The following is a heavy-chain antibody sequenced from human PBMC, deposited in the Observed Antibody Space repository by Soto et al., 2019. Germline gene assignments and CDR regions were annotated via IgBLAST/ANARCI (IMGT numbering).Heavy chain of an antibody. V-gene: IGHV3-23*01. J-gene: IGHJ4*02. CDR2: ISGNGGST. D-gene: IGHD3-22*01. CDR1: GFTFSSCA. Sequence: GGSLRLSCAASGFTFSSCAMGWVRQAPGKGLEWVSGISGNGGSTYYADSVKGRFTISRDTSKNTLYLQMDSLGAEDTAIYYCAKGVGDGNDYYDFWGQGTLVTVSS. CDR3: AKGVGDGNDYYDF.